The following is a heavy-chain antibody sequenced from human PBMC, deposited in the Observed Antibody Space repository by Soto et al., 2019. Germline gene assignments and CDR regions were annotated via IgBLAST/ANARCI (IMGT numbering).Heavy chain of an antibody. V-gene: IGHV1-18*04. CDR1: GYSFSTYD. J-gene: IGHJ5*02. D-gene: IGHD3-3*01. CDR3: ATSYDSGFDP. CDR2: ISPKNGNR. Sequence: QLVQSGAEVREPGASVKLSCKASGYSFSTYDISWLRQAPGKGLEWMGVISPKNGNRNFAWKFLDRVIMTTDTSSNTAYMELESLRYDDTARYYCATSYDSGFDPWGHGTLVTGSS.